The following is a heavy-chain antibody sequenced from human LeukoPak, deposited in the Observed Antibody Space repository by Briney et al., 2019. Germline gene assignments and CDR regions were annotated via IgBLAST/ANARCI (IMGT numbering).Heavy chain of an antibody. Sequence: SETLSLTCAVYGGSFSGYYWSWIRQPPGKGLEWIGEINHSGSTNYNPSLKSRVTISVDTSKSQFSLKLSSVTTADTAVYYCARDAYYYDSSGYPDYWGQGTLVTVSS. V-gene: IGHV4-34*01. CDR1: GGSFSGYY. CDR2: INHSGST. CDR3: ARDAYYYDSSGYPDY. J-gene: IGHJ4*02. D-gene: IGHD3-22*01.